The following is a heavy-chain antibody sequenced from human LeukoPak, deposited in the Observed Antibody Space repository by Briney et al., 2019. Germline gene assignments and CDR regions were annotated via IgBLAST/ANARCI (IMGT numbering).Heavy chain of an antibody. CDR1: GYTFTGYY. V-gene: IGHV1-2*02. Sequence: GASVKVSCKASGYTFTGYYMHWVRQAPGQGLEWMGWINPNSGGTNYAQKFQGRVTMTRDTSTSTVYMELSSLRSEDTAVYYCARPGRVEAFDIWGQGTMVTVSS. J-gene: IGHJ3*02. CDR2: INPNSGGT. D-gene: IGHD3-10*01. CDR3: ARPGRVEAFDI.